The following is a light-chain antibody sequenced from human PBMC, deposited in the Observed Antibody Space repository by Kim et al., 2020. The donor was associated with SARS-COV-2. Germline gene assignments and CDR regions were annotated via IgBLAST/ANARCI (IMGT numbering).Light chain of an antibody. V-gene: IGKV3-15*01. Sequence: EIVMTQSPATLSVSPGERATLSCRASQSVSSNLAWYQQKPGQAPRLLIYGASTRAPGIPARFSGSGSGTDFTHTIYSLQSEDFAVYYCHQYNDWPPLTFGGGTKVDIK. J-gene: IGKJ4*01. CDR3: HQYNDWPPLT. CDR2: GAS. CDR1: QSVSSN.